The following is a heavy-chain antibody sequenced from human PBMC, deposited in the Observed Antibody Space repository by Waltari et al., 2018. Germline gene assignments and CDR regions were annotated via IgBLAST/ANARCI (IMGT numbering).Heavy chain of an antibody. CDR3: APHPSHYDWIVPGDY. CDR2: ISGSGGST. CDR1: GFTFSSYA. J-gene: IGHJ4*02. D-gene: IGHD3-3*01. Sequence: EVQLLESGGGLVQPGGSLRLSCAASGFTFSSYAMSWVRQAPGKGLEWVSAISGSGGSTSYADSVKGRFTISRDNSKNTLYLQMNSLRAEDTAVYYCAPHPSHYDWIVPGDYWGQGTLVTVSS. V-gene: IGHV3-23*01.